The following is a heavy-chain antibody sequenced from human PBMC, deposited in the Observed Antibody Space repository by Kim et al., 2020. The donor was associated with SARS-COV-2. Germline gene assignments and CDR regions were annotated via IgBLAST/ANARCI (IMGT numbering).Heavy chain of an antibody. V-gene: IGHV3-11*04. CDR1: GFTFSDYY. D-gene: IGHD3-16*02. J-gene: IGHJ4*02. CDR2: ISSSGSTI. CDR3: AREGDYVWGSYRYTPPPNY. Sequence: GGSLRLSCAASGFTFSDYYMSWIRQAPGKGLEWVSYISSSGSTIYYADSVKGRFTISRDNAKNSLYLQMNSLRAEDTAVYYCAREGDYVWGSYRYTPPPNYWGQGTLVTVSS.